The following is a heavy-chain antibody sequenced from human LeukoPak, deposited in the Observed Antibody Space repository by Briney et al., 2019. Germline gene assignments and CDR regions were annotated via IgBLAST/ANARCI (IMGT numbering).Heavy chain of an antibody. Sequence: SETLSLTCTVSGGSINNYYWSWIRQPPGKGLEWIGYIQYGGRTYCSPSLKSRVTISMDLSKIQFSLKMSSVTAADTAVYYCAGDFFGDFDHWGQGILVTVSS. V-gene: IGHV4-59*01. CDR3: AGDFFGDFDH. J-gene: IGHJ4*02. CDR2: IQYGGRT. CDR1: GGSINNYY. D-gene: IGHD2/OR15-2a*01.